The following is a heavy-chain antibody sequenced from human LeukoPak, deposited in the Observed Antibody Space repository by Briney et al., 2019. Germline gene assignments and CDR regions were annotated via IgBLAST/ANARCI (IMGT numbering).Heavy chain of an antibody. V-gene: IGHV3-23*01. CDR2: ISGSGGST. D-gene: IGHD6-19*01. CDR3: AKPPTYSSGWYWDY. Sequence: GGSLRLSCAASGFTFSSSWISWVRQAPGKGLEWVSAISGSGGSTYYADSVKGRFTISRDNSKNTLYLQMNSLRAEDTAVYYCAKPPTYSSGWYWDYWGQGTLVTVSS. CDR1: GFTFSSSW. J-gene: IGHJ4*02.